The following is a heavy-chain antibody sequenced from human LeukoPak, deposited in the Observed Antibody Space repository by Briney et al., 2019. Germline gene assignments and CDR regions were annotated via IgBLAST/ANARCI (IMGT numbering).Heavy chain of an antibody. D-gene: IGHD3-9*01. V-gene: IGHV4-39*01. Sequence: PSETLSLTCTVSGGSISSSSYYWGWIRQPPGKGLEWIGSIYYSGSTYYNPSLKSRVTISVDTSKNQFSLRLSSVTAADTAVYYCARHPLRNLLFDWLSGVWFDPWGQGTLVTVSS. CDR2: IYYSGST. CDR1: GGSISSSSYY. CDR3: ARHPLRNLLFDWLSGVWFDP. J-gene: IGHJ5*02.